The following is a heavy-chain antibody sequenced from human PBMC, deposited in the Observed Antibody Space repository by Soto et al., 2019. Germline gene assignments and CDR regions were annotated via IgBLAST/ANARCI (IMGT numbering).Heavy chain of an antibody. CDR2: IYHTGIT. Sequence: QVQLQESGPRLVKPSETMSLTCTVSGGSISSLYWSWFRQPPGKRPEWIGYIYHTGITNYNPSLKSRIAISVDTAKNQFSLNRTSVTAADTAIYYCARLIPASLGQMSYYFDYWGQGALVTVSS. CDR1: GGSISSLY. D-gene: IGHD2-15*01. CDR3: ARLIPASLGQMSYYFDY. V-gene: IGHV4-59*11. J-gene: IGHJ4*02.